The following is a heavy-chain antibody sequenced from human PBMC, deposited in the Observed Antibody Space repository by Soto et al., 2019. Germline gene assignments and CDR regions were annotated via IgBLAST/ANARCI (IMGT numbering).Heavy chain of an antibody. CDR3: ARVWQVAIDY. J-gene: IGHJ4*02. CDR2: ISSSASTM. CDR1: EFTFSSYE. V-gene: IGHV3-48*03. Sequence: GGSLRLSCAASEFTFSSYEMNWVRQAPGKGLEWVSYISSSASTMSYADSVKGRFTISRDNAKNSLYLQMNSLRADDTAVYYCARVWQVAIDYWGQGTLVTVSS. D-gene: IGHD6-19*01.